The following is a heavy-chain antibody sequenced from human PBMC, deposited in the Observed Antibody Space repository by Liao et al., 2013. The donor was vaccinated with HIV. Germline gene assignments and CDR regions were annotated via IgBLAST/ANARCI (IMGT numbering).Heavy chain of an antibody. D-gene: IGHD3-10*01. V-gene: IGHV4-61*02. CDR2: IYTGMSTTGTT. Sequence: QVRLQESGPGLVKPSQTLSLTCTVSGDLIRRDNYYWTWIRQPAGKGLEWIGHIYTGMSTTGTTNYNPSLKSRVTISVDTSKNQFSLKLSSVTAADTAVYYCARDVIGADYWGQGTLVTVSS. CDR3: ARDVIGADY. J-gene: IGHJ4*02. CDR1: GDLIRRDNYY.